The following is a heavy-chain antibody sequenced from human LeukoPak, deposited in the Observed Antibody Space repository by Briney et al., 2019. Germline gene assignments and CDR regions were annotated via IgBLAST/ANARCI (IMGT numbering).Heavy chain of an antibody. Sequence: SETLSLTCTVSGGPISDYYWSWIRQPPGKGLEWIGYIHDRGSTNYNPSLQSRVTISVDTSRSQVSLKLSSVTAADTAVYYCASLGGTYDFWGQGTLVTVSS. J-gene: IGHJ4*02. CDR3: ASLGGTYDF. CDR2: IHDRGST. CDR1: GGPISDYY. V-gene: IGHV4-59*08.